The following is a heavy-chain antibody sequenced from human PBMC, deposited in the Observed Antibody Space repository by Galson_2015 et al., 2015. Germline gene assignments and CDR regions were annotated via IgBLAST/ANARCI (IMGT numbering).Heavy chain of an antibody. Sequence: PALVKPTQTLTLPCTFSGFSLSTSGVGVGWIRQPPGKALEWLALIYWDDDKRYSPSLKSRLTITKDTSKNQVVLTMTDMDPVDTATYYCAVDGYNYTYWGQGTLVTVSS. D-gene: IGHD5-24*01. CDR2: IYWDDDK. V-gene: IGHV2-5*02. J-gene: IGHJ4*02. CDR1: GFSLSTSGVG. CDR3: AVDGYNYTY.